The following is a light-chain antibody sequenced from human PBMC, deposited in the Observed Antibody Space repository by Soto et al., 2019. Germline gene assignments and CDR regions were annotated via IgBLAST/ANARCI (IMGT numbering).Light chain of an antibody. CDR3: QTFDSTLTISGV. CDR2: GDS. Sequence: QSVLTQPTSVSGAPGQTVTISCTGSSSNIGRGYDVHWYQQVPGSAPRLLLSGDSNRPSGVPDRFSGSRSGTSASLAITGLQAEDEADYYCQTFDSTLTISGVFGGGTKLTVL. V-gene: IGLV1-40*01. CDR1: SSNIGRGYD. J-gene: IGLJ3*02.